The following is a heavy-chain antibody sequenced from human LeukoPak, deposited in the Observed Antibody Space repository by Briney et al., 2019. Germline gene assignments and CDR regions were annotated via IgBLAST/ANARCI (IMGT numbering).Heavy chain of an antibody. CDR1: GSSISSGYH. J-gene: IGHJ4*02. CDR2: IYHSGIT. V-gene: IGHV4-38-2*01. CDR3: ARRGRYGGNRPMRYFDY. D-gene: IGHD4-23*01. Sequence: PPTSAAAGSSISSGYHWGWIRQPPGKGLEWIGSIYHSGITYYNPSLKSRVTISVDTSKNQFSLKLRSVPAADTAVYYCARRGRYGGNRPMRYFDYWGQGTLVTVPS.